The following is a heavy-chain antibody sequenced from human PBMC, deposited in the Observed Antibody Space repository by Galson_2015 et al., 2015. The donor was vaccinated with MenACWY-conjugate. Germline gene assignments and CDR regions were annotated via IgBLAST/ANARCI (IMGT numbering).Heavy chain of an antibody. V-gene: IGHV1-18*01. CDR2: ISAYSGNT. CDR3: ARPRGYSYHYCMDV. J-gene: IGHJ6*02. D-gene: IGHD3-22*01. Sequence: SVKVSCKASGYTFTSYGISWVRQAPGQGLEWIGSISAYSGNTNYAQKLKGRVTMTTDTSTSTAYMELRSLRSDDTAVYYCARPRGYSYHYCMDVWGQGTTVTVSS. CDR1: GYTFTSYG.